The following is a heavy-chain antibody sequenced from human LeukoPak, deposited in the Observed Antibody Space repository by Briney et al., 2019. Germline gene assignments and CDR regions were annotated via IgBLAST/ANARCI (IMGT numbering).Heavy chain of an antibody. CDR2: RHYSGTT. CDR1: GGSISSGGYY. V-gene: IGHV4-31*02. Sequence: SETLSLTCTVSGGSISSGGYYWSWIRQHPGKGLEWIGYRHYSGTTYYNASLRSRLTISVDTSKNQFSLKLSSVTAADTAVYYCARASLAYCSGGSCYAIDHWGQGTLVTVSS. CDR3: ARASLAYCSGGSCYAIDH. D-gene: IGHD2-15*01. J-gene: IGHJ4*02.